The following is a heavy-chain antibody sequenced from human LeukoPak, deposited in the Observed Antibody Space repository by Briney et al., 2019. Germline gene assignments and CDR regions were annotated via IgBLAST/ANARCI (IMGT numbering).Heavy chain of an antibody. CDR3: ARFTQDDHTNTYYLDQ. CDR2: IYYSGSS. D-gene: IGHD1-14*01. Sequence: SETLSLTCTVSGGSITSYYWSWIRQPPGKGLEWIGYIYYSGSSIYNPSLKSRVAMSVDTSKNQFSLSLSSVTAADTAVYYCARFTQDDHTNTYYLDQWGQGNLVTVSS. J-gene: IGHJ4*02. V-gene: IGHV4-59*08. CDR1: GGSITSYY.